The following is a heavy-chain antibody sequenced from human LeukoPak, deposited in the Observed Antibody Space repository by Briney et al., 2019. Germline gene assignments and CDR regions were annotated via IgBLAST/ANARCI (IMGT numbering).Heavy chain of an antibody. CDR3: AKAGYFGVVIPYYYYYYMDV. CDR1: GFDFNDFA. V-gene: IGHV3-30*02. Sequence: GGSLRLSCAASGFDFNDFAMTWVRQAPGKGLEWVAFIRYDGSNKYYADSVKGRFTISRDNSKNTLYLQMNSLRAEDTAVYYCAKAGYFGVVIPYYYYYYMDVWGKGTTVTVSS. J-gene: IGHJ6*03. CDR2: IRYDGSNK. D-gene: IGHD3-3*01.